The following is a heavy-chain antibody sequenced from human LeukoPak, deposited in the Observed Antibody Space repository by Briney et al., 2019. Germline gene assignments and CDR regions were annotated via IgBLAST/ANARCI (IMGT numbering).Heavy chain of an antibody. V-gene: IGHV6-1*01. CDR3: ARARGDIMVRGAPYTFDY. Sequence: SQTLSLTCAISGDSVSSNSAAWNWIRQSPSRGLEWLGRTYYRSQWFNDYAVSVKSRITINPDTSKNQFSLQLNSVTPEDTAVYYCARARGDIMVRGAPYTFDYWGRGTLVTVSS. CDR1: GDSVSSNSAA. D-gene: IGHD3-10*01. CDR2: TYYRSQWFN. J-gene: IGHJ4*02.